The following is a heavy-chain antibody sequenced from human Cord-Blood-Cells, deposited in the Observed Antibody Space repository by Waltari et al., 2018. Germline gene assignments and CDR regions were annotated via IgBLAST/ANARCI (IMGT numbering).Heavy chain of an antibody. Sequence: EVQLVESGGGLVQPGGSLRLSCAASGFTFSSNWMSWVRQAPGKGLEWVANIKQDGSEKYYVDSVKGRFTISRDNAKNSLYLQMNSLRAEDTAVYYCARGGDFDYWGQGTLVTVSS. V-gene: IGHV3-7*01. CDR3: ARGGDFDY. CDR1: GFTFSSNW. J-gene: IGHJ4*02. CDR2: IKQDGSEK.